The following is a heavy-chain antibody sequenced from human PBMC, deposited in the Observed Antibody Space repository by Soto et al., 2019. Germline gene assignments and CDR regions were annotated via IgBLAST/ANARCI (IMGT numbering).Heavy chain of an antibody. J-gene: IGHJ4*02. CDR2: ISYDGSNK. D-gene: IGHD1-26*01. Sequence: PGGSLRLSCAASGFTFSSYAMHWVRQAPGKGLEWVAVISYDGSNKYYADSVKGRFTISRDNSKNTLYLQMNSLRAEDTAVYYCARGQWERQPAPAFDYWGQGTLVTVSS. CDR3: ARGQWERQPAPAFDY. CDR1: GFTFSSYA. V-gene: IGHV3-30-3*01.